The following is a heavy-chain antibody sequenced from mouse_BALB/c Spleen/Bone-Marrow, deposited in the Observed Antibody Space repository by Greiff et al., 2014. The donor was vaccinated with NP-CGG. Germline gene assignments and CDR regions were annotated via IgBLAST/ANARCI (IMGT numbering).Heavy chain of an antibody. D-gene: IGHD2-4*01. V-gene: IGHV1-87*01. CDR2: IYPGDGDT. Sequence: QVQLKESGAELARPGASVKLSCKASGYTLTSYWMQWVKQRPGQGLEWTGAIYPGDGDTRYTQKFKGKATLTADKSSSTAYMQLSSLASEDSAVYYCARTTMITTGGYYAMDYWGQGTSVTASS. J-gene: IGHJ4*01. CDR1: GYTLTSYW. CDR3: ARTTMITTGGYYAMDY.